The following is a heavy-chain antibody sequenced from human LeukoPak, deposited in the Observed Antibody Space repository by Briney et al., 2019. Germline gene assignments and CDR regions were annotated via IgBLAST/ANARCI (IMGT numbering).Heavy chain of an antibody. D-gene: IGHD6-6*01. Sequence: ASVRVSSKASGYTFTGYYMHWVRQAPGQGLEWMGWINPNSGGTNYAQKFQGRVTMTRDTSIRTAYMELSRLRSDDTAVYYCASSYSSSSSPPHYWGQGTLVTVSS. V-gene: IGHV1-2*02. CDR2: INPNSGGT. CDR3: ASSYSSSSSPPHY. CDR1: GYTFTGYY. J-gene: IGHJ4*02.